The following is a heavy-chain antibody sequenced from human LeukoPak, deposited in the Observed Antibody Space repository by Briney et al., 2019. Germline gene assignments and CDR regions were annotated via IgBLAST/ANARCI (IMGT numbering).Heavy chain of an antibody. V-gene: IGHV3-23*01. CDR1: GFTCSSYA. CDR3: ASPRTRYYYDSSGYYSAGGAYYFDY. Sequence: GGSLRLSSAASGFTCSSYAMRWVRQAPGKGREGVSAISGSGGSTYYADSVKGRFTISRDNPKNTLYLKMNSLRAEDTAVYYCASPRTRYYYDSSGYYSAGGAYYFDYWGQGTLVTVSS. J-gene: IGHJ4*02. CDR2: ISGSGGST. D-gene: IGHD3-22*01.